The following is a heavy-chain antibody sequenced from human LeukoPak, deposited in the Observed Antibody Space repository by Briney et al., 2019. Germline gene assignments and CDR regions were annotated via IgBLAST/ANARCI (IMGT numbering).Heavy chain of an antibody. V-gene: IGHV4-30-4*08. CDR1: GGSFSGYY. CDR3: AREEWELLLVDAFDI. Sequence: SETLSLTCAVYGGSFSGYYWSRIRQPPGKGLEWIGYIYYSGSTYYNPSLKSRVTISVDTSKNQFSLKLSSVTAADTAVYYCAREEWELLLVDAFDIWGQGTMVTVSS. D-gene: IGHD1-26*01. CDR2: IYYSGST. J-gene: IGHJ3*02.